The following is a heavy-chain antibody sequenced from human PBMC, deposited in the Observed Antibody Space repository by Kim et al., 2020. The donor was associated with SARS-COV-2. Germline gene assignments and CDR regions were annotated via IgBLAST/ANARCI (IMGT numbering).Heavy chain of an antibody. J-gene: IGHJ3*02. V-gene: IGHV3-7*01. Sequence: YVDSVGGRFTITRDNAKYSLSLQMDSLGAEDTALYFCARPSRGGSFDIWGQGTMVTVSS. D-gene: IGHD3-16*01. CDR3: ARPSRGGSFDI.